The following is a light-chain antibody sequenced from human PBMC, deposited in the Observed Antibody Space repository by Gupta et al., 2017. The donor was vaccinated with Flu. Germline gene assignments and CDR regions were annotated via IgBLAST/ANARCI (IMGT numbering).Light chain of an antibody. CDR3: QQYYGTPYS. V-gene: IGKV4-1*01. Sequence: VLTQSPDSLAVSLGERATINCKSSQSILYSSNNKNYLAWYQQKPGQPPKLLMYWASTRESGVPDRFSGSGSGTDFTLTISSLQAEDVAVYYCQQYYGTPYSFGQGTKLEIK. CDR1: QSILYSSNNKNY. J-gene: IGKJ2*03. CDR2: WAS.